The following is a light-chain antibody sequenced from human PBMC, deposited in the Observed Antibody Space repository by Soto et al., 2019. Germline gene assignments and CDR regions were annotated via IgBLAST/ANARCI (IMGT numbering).Light chain of an antibody. V-gene: IGLV2-11*01. CDR2: DVS. CDR1: SSDVGGYNY. J-gene: IGLJ1*01. CDR3: CSYAGRYTYV. Sequence: QSALAQPRSVSGPPGQSVTISCTGTSSDVGGYNYVSWYQQHPGKAPKLMIYDVSKRPSGVSDRFYGSKSGNTASLTISGLHAENVADYDCCSYAGRYTYVFGNGTKVTAL.